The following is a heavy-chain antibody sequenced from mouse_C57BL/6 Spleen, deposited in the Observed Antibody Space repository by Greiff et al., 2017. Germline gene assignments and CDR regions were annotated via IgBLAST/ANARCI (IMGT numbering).Heavy chain of an antibody. CDR3: ARGDGYYPSFAY. J-gene: IGHJ3*01. Sequence: EVKLMESGPELVKPGASVKISCKASGYSFTDYNMNWVKQSNGKSLEWIGVINPNYGTTSYNQKFKGKATLTVDKSSSTAYMQLNSLTSADSAVYYCARGDGYYPSFAYWGQGTLVTVSA. D-gene: IGHD2-3*01. V-gene: IGHV1-39*01. CDR1: GYSFTDYN. CDR2: INPNYGTT.